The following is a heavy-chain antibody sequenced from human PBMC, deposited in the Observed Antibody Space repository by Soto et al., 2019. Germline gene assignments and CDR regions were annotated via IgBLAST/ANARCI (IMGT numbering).Heavy chain of an antibody. D-gene: IGHD2-2*01. V-gene: IGHV3-30-3*01. CDR2: VSSDGNNK. Sequence: PGGSLRLSCAGFSFSTYNVHWVRQAPGKGLEWVAVVSSDGNNKYYADSVKGRFTISRDNSKNTVYLQMNSLRGEDTARYYCARAGSTNCHPHDCYYFGMDVWGLGTTVTVSS. J-gene: IGHJ6*02. CDR1: FSFSTYN. CDR3: ARAGSTNCHPHDCYYFGMDV.